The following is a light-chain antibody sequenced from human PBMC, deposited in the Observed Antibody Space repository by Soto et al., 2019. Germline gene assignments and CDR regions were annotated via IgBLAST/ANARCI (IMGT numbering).Light chain of an antibody. V-gene: IGLV2-18*01. CDR2: EVR. J-gene: IGLJ2*01. CDR1: SSDVXIXNR. Sequence: QSALTQPPSXSGXPGQXVTISXXGTSSDVXIXNRVSWYXXPPGTAPKLXLHEVRNRPSGVPDRFSGSKSGNTASLTISXLXAEDEAHYYCSLYRSSNALVFGGGTKLTVL. CDR3: SLYRSSNALV.